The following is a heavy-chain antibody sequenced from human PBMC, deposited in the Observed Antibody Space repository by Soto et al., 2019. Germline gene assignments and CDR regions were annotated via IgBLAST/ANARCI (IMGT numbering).Heavy chain of an antibody. Sequence: QVQLVESGGGVVQPGRSLRLSCAASGFTFSSYGMHWVRQAPGKGLEWVAVISYDGSNKYYADSVKGRFTISRDNSKNTLYLQMNSLSAEDTAVYYCAKDLFDFWSAYYFDYWGQGTLVTVSS. J-gene: IGHJ4*02. CDR3: AKDLFDFWSAYYFDY. D-gene: IGHD3-3*01. CDR1: GFTFSSYG. CDR2: ISYDGSNK. V-gene: IGHV3-30*18.